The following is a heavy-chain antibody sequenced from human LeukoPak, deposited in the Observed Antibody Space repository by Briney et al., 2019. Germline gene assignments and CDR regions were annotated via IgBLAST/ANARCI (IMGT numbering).Heavy chain of an antibody. J-gene: IGHJ4*02. D-gene: IGHD5-24*01. Sequence: GESLKISCTASGYDFANSWIGWVRQMPGKGLEWMGIIYPRDSDTIYSPSFQGQVTISADKSIRTAYLQWSSLTAPDTAMYYCARGERAMATRKAGFDYWGQGTLVTVSS. V-gene: IGHV5-51*01. CDR1: GYDFANSW. CDR2: IYPRDSDT. CDR3: ARGERAMATRKAGFDY.